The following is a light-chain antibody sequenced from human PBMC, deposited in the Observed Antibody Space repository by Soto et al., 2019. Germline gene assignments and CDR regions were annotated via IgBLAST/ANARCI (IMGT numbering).Light chain of an antibody. V-gene: IGKV1-39*02. Sequence: GDRVTITCRASQSISIYLNWYQLKPGKAPNLLISGASSRATGIPDRFSGSGSGTDFTLTISRLEPEDFALYYCQHYVERSPITCGQGTRREIK. J-gene: IGKJ5*01. CDR1: QSISIY. CDR3: QHYVERSPIT. CDR2: GAS.